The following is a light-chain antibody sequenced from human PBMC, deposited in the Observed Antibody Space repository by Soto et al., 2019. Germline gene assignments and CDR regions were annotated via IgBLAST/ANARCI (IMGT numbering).Light chain of an antibody. CDR3: QQYGSSPWT. CDR2: AAS. V-gene: IGKV3-20*01. Sequence: ETVLTQSPGTLALSPGEGVTLSCRASQSVTYRYLAWYQQKPGQAPRLLIYAASTRATGIPDRFSGSGSGTDFTFTISRLEPGDFAVYYCQQYGSSPWTFDQGTKVEIK. CDR1: QSVTYRY. J-gene: IGKJ1*01.